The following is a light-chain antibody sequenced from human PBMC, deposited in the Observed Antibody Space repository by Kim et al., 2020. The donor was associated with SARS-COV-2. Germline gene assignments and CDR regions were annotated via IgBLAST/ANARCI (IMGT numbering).Light chain of an antibody. J-gene: IGLJ2*01. V-gene: IGLV1-47*02. CDR3: SVWDDSLRGVL. Sequence: GQRVTISCSGSSSNIGKNYVYWYQQLPGAPPKLLIYSTFRRPSGVSDRFSASKSDTSASLAIGGLRSEDEATYYCSVWDDSLRGVLFGGGTKVTVL. CDR2: STF. CDR1: SSNIGKNY.